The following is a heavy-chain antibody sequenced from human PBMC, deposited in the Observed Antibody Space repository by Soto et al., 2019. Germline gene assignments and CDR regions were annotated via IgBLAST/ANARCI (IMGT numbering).Heavy chain of an antibody. J-gene: IGHJ4*02. Sequence: EVQLVESGGGLVKPGGSLRLSCAASGFSLSDENMNWFRQAPGKGLEWVSSISGFGTYKNYADSVKGRFTITGDNDKNSVNLQMSSLRAEDTAVYYCARDPPRSLLVVGGVTDFWGQGTLVTVSS. CDR3: ARDPPRSLLVVGGVTDF. CDR2: ISGFGTYK. CDR1: GFSLSDEN. D-gene: IGHD3-22*01. V-gene: IGHV3-21*02.